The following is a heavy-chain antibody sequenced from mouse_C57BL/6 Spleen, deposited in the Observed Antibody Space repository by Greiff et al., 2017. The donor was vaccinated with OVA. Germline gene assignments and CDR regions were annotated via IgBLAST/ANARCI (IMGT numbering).Heavy chain of an antibody. V-gene: IGHV2-2*01. CDR2: LWSGGST. CDR3: ARKYDYDVSAMDY. Sequence: VQGVESGPGLVQPSQSLSITCTVSGFSLTSYGVHWVRQSPGKGLEWLGVLWSGGSTDDNAAFISRLRISKDNSKSQVFFKMNSLQADDTAIYYCARKYDYDVSAMDYWGQGTSVTVSS. CDR1: GFSLTSYG. J-gene: IGHJ4*01. D-gene: IGHD2-4*01.